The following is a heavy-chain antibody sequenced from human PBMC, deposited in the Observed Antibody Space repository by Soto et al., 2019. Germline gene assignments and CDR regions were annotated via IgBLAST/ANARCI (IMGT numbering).Heavy chain of an antibody. Sequence: QVQLVQSGAEEKKPGASVKVSCKASGYTFTSYAMHWVRQAPGQRLEWMGWINAGNGNTKYSQKFQGRVTITRDTXXSTAYMALSSLRSEDTAVYYCARGAARPDYYGMDVWGQGTTVTVSS. J-gene: IGHJ6*02. V-gene: IGHV1-3*05. CDR2: INAGNGNT. D-gene: IGHD6-6*01. CDR3: ARGAARPDYYGMDV. CDR1: GYTFTSYA.